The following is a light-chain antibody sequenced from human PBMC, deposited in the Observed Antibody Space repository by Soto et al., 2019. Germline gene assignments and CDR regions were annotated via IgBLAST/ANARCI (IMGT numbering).Light chain of an antibody. V-gene: IGLV2-11*01. CDR1: SSDVGGYNY. J-gene: IGLJ1*01. Sequence: QSALTQHASVSGSPGQSITISCTGTSSDVGGYNYVSWYQQHPGKAPKLMIYDISKRPSGVPDRFSGSKSGNTASLTISGLQAEDEADYYCCSYAGRYTYVFGTGTKVTVL. CDR2: DIS. CDR3: CSYAGRYTYV.